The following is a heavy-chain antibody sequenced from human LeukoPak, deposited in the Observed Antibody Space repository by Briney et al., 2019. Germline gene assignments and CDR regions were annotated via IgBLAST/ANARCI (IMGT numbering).Heavy chain of an antibody. CDR3: ASNLGQWLFSD. CDR1: GGSITSNNYY. Sequence: SETLSLTCTVSGGSITSNNYYWGWIRQPPGKGLEWIGNIYYGGSTSYNPSLKSRVTISVDTSKNQFSLRLSSVTAADTAVYYCASNLGQWLFSDWGQGTLVTVSP. V-gene: IGHV4-39*07. D-gene: IGHD6-19*01. J-gene: IGHJ4*02. CDR2: IYYGGST.